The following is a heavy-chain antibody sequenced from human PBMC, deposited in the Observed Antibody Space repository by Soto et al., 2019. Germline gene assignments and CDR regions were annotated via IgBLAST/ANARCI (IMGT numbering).Heavy chain of an antibody. CDR1: GDSVSSNSAG. D-gene: IGHD1-26*01. Sequence: SQTLSLTCVITGDSVSSNSAGWSWVRQSPSRGLEWLGRTYYRSKWYYEYAVSVRGRITINPDTSKNQYSLQLNSVTPEDTAVYFCARGEQYSGRIFDYWGDVTLVT. V-gene: IGHV6-1*01. CDR2: TYYRSKWYY. CDR3: ARGEQYSGRIFDY. J-gene: IGHJ4*01.